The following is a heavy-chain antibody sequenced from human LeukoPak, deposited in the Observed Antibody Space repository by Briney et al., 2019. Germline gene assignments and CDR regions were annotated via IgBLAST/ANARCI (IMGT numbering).Heavy chain of an antibody. D-gene: IGHD1-26*01. CDR3: ARAPEVGGFDY. CDR1: GFTFSDYY. Sequence: PGGSLRLSCAGSGFTFSDYYMSWIRQAPGKGLEWVSYISSSSSYTNYADSVKGRFTISRDNAKNSLYLQMNSLRAEDTAVYYCARAPEVGGFDYWGQGTLVTVSS. CDR2: ISSSSSYT. J-gene: IGHJ4*02. V-gene: IGHV3-11*06.